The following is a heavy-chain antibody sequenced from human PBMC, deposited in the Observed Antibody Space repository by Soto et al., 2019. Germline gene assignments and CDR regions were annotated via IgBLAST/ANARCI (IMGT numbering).Heavy chain of an antibody. J-gene: IGHJ4*02. CDR3: ARGYGASFDY. CDR1: GGSISSYY. V-gene: IGHV4-59*01. Sequence: QVQLQESGPGLVKPSETLSLTCTGSGGSISSYYWSWIRQPPGKGLEWIGYIYYSGSTNYNPSLKSRVTISVATSKNQCSLSQSSVTAADTAVYYWARGYGASFDYWGQGNLVTVSA. D-gene: IGHD4-17*01. CDR2: IYYSGST.